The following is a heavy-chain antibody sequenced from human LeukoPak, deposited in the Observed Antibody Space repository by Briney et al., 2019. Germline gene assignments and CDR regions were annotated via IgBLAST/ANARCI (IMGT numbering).Heavy chain of an antibody. V-gene: IGHV4-38-2*02. CDR2: VYHSGRA. D-gene: IGHD3-3*01. Sequence: SETLSLTCSIYGYSITNGYYWGWIRQAPGKGLQWIGSVYHSGRAKYTPSFKSRATISADTSKNQFSLKLRSVPAPDTAVYYCAVSFGGYDAAFYWGQGTRVTVSS. J-gene: IGHJ4*02. CDR1: GYSITNGYY. CDR3: AVSFGGYDAAFY.